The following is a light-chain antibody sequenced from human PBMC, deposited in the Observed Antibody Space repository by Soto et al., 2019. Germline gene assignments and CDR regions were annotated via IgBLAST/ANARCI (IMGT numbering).Light chain of an antibody. V-gene: IGLV2-8*01. J-gene: IGLJ2*01. Sequence: QSVLTQPPSASGSPGQSVTFSCIGTSSDVGAYNYVSWYQQHPGKAPKLMIYEVIKRPSGVPDRFSGSKSANTASLTVSGLQAEDEADYYCSSFAGSSNVIFGGGTKLTVL. CDR2: EVI. CDR3: SSFAGSSNVI. CDR1: SSDVGAYNY.